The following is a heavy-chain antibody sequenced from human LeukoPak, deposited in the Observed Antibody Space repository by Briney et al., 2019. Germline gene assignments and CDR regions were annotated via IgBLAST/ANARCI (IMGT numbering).Heavy chain of an antibody. CDR3: ARMVAPNYYGSGSYYTFDY. J-gene: IGHJ4*02. CDR1: GGSFSGYH. D-gene: IGHD3-10*01. CDR2: INHSGST. V-gene: IGHV4-34*01. Sequence: PSETLSLTCAVYGGSFSGYHWSWIRQPPGKGLEWIGEINHSGSTNYNPSLKSRVTISVDTSKNQFSLKLSSVTAADTAVYYCARMVAPNYYGSGSYYTFDYWGQGTLVTVSS.